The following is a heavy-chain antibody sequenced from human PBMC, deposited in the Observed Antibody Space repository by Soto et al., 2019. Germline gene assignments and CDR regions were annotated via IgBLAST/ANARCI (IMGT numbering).Heavy chain of an antibody. CDR3: ARDGPKLRSENWFDP. V-gene: IGHV1-18*04. Sequence: QVQLVQSGAEVKKPGASVKVSCKASGYTFTSYGISWVRQAPGQGLEWMGWISAYNGKTNYAQKLQGRVTMTTDTSASTAYMELRSVRSDDTDVYYWARDGPKLRSENWFDPWGQGTLVTVSS. CDR1: GYTFTSYG. J-gene: IGHJ5*02. CDR2: ISAYNGKT. D-gene: IGHD3-3*01.